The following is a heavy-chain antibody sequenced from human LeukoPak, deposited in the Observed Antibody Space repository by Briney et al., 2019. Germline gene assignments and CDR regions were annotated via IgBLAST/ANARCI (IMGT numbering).Heavy chain of an antibody. Sequence: GGSLRLSCAASGFTVSSNYMSWVRQAPGKGLEWVSVIYSGGSTYYADSVKGRFTISRDNSKNTLYLQMNSLRAEDTAVYYCAKTTSASGTYGAFDIWGQGTMVTVSS. J-gene: IGHJ3*02. CDR3: AKTTSASGTYGAFDI. CDR1: GFTVSSNY. D-gene: IGHD3-10*01. V-gene: IGHV3-53*01. CDR2: IYSGGST.